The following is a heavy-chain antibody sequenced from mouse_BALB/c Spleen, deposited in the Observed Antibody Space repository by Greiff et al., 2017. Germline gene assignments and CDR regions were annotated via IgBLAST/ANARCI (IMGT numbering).Heavy chain of an antibody. V-gene: IGHV5-6-3*01. J-gene: IGHJ4*01. CDR1: GFTFSSYG. CDR3: ARELGRNYARDY. Sequence: EVKLMESGGGLVQPGGSLKLSCAASGFTFSSYGMSWVRQTPDKRLELVATINSNGGSTYYPDSVKGRFTISRDTAKNTLYLQMSSLKSEDTAMYYCARELGRNYARDYWGQGTSVTVSS. D-gene: IGHD4-1*01. CDR2: INSNGGST.